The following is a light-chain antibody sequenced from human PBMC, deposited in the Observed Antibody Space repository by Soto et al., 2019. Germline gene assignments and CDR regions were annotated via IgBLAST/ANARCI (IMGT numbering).Light chain of an antibody. CDR2: GAS. V-gene: IGKV3-20*01. J-gene: IGKJ5*01. Sequence: EIVLTQSPGTLSLSPGERATPSCGASQSVSSSHFAWYQKKPGQAPRLLIYGASRRATGIPDRFSGSASGTDFTLTISRLETEDFAVYLCQQYSDLTMTFGQGTRLEIK. CDR3: QQYSDLTMT. CDR1: QSVSSSH.